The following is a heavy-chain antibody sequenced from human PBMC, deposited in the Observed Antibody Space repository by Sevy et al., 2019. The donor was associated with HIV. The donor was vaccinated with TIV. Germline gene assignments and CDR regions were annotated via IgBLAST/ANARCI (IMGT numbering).Heavy chain of an antibody. V-gene: IGHV1-24*01. CDR1: GYTLSELT. CDR2: FDPEDGET. D-gene: IGHD6-13*01. CDR3: ATAAGSSWDFDY. J-gene: IGHJ4*02. Sequence: ASVKVSCKVSGYTLSELTMHWVRQAPGKGLEWMGGFDPEDGETIYAQKFQGRVTMTEDTSTDTAYMELSSLRSEDTAVYYCATAAGSSWDFDYWGQGTLVTVSS.